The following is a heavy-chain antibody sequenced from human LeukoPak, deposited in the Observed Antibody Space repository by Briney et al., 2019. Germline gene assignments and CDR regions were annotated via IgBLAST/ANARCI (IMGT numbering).Heavy chain of an antibody. CDR2: INGDGSNT. V-gene: IGHV3-74*01. J-gene: IGHJ2*01. D-gene: IGHD1-26*01. Sequence: PGGSLRLSCAASGFTFNNYCMHWARQAPGKGPVWVSRINGDGSNTHSADSVKGRFTISRDNAKNTLYLQMNSLRAEDTAVYYCTREPSGTYWYFDLWGRGTLVTVSS. CDR1: GFTFNNYC. CDR3: TREPSGTYWYFDL.